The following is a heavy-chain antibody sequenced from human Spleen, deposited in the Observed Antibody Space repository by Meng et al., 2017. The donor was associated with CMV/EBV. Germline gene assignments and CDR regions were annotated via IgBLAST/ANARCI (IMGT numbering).Heavy chain of an antibody. CDR2: IIHGGSP. D-gene: IGHD2-15*01. CDR1: GGSISSYY. J-gene: IGHJ4*02. V-gene: IGHV4-34*12. Sequence: QVQLQESGPGLVKPPETLSLTCTVSGGSISSYYWSWIRQPPGKGLEWIGEIIHGGSPSYNPSLKSRVTISIDTSKNQLSLMLSSVTAADTAVYYCARRPAGIDYWGQGTLVTVSS. CDR3: ARRPAGIDY.